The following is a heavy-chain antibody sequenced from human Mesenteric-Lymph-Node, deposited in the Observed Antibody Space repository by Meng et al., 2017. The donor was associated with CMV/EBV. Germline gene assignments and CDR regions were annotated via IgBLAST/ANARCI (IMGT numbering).Heavy chain of an antibody. CDR1: GFTFSSYW. V-gene: IGHV3-74*01. CDR2: INSDGSST. CDR3: ARLLWFGEFGY. D-gene: IGHD3-10*01. Sequence: GGSLRLSCAASGFTFSSYWMHWVRQAPGKGLVWVSRINSDGSSTSYADSVKGRFTISRDNAKNSLYLQIDSLRAEDTAVYYCARLLWFGEFGYWGQGTLVTVSS. J-gene: IGHJ4*02.